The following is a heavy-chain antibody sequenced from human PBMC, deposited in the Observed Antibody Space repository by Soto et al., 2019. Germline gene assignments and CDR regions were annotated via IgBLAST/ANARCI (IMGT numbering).Heavy chain of an antibody. D-gene: IGHD3-3*01. V-gene: IGHV1-69*13. CDR3: AGGYDFWSGPDPPYYYYYGMDV. CDR2: IIPIFGTA. CDR1: GGTFSSYA. J-gene: IGHJ6*02. Sequence: ASVSVSCKASGGTFSSYAISWVRQAPGQGLEWMGGIIPIFGTANYAQKFQGRVTITADESTSTAYMELSSLRSEDTAVYYCAGGYDFWSGPDPPYYYYYGMDVWGQGTTVTVSS.